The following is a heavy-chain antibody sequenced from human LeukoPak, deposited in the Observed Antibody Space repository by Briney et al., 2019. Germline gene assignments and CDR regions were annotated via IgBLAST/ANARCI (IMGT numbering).Heavy chain of an antibody. J-gene: IGHJ4*02. CDR3: ARDRGCLAITGYFDY. CDR2: ISYDGRNK. D-gene: IGHD3-22*01. V-gene: IGHV3-30*04. Sequence: GPSLRLSCAVSGFTFSRYGLHWVRQSPGKGLEWLAVISYDGRNKYYADSVKGRFTISRDNSKNTLYLQMNSLRTEDTAVYYCARDRGCLAITGYFDYWGQGSLVTVSS. CDR1: GFTFSRYG.